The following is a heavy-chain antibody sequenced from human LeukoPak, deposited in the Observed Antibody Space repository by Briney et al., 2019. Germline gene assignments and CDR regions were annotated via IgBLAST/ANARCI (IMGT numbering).Heavy chain of an antibody. V-gene: IGHV3-21*01. CDR3: ARDKGYGSGNFWSVDY. D-gene: IGHD3-10*01. CDR2: ISSSSSYI. CDR1: GFTFSSYS. J-gene: IGHJ4*02. Sequence: NPGGSLRLSCAASGFTFSSYSMNWVRQAPGKGLEWVSSISSSSSYIYYADSVKGRFTISRDNAKNSLYLQMNSLRAEDTAVYYCARDKGYGSGNFWSVDYWGQGTLVTVSS.